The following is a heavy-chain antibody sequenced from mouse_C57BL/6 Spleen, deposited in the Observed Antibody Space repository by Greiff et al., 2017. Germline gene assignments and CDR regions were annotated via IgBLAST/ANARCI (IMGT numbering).Heavy chain of an antibody. D-gene: IGHD2-10*02. J-gene: IGHJ4*01. Sequence: EVKVVESGGGLVKPGGSLKLSCAASGFTFSDYGMHWVRQAPEKGLEWVAYISSGSSTIYYADTVKGRFTISRDNAKNTLFLQMTSLRSEDTAMYYCARQGYGNYGLMDYWGQGTSVTVSS. CDR1: GFTFSDYG. CDR2: ISSGSSTI. CDR3: ARQGYGNYGLMDY. V-gene: IGHV5-17*01.